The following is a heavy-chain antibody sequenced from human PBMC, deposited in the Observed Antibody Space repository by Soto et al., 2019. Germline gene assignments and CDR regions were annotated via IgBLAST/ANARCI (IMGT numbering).Heavy chain of an antibody. CDR3: ARGPVSGGSWWWFDP. CDR2: ISYDGSNK. Sequence: GGSLRLSCAASGFTFSSYGMHWVRQAPGKGLEWVAVISYDGSNKYYADSVKGRFTISRENAKNSLYLQMNSLRVGDTAVYYCARGPVSGGSWWWFDPWGQGTLVTVSS. CDR1: GFTFSSYG. J-gene: IGHJ5*02. D-gene: IGHD2-15*01. V-gene: IGHV3-30*03.